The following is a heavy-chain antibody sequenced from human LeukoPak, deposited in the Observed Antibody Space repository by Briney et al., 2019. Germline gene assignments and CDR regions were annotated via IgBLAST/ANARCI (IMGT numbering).Heavy chain of an antibody. CDR2: INPSGGST. CDR3: AGYPNCGGDCAHAFDI. J-gene: IGHJ3*02. CDR1: GYTFTSYY. D-gene: IGHD2-21*02. V-gene: IGHV1-46*01. Sequence: ASVKVSCKASGYTFTSYYMHRVRQAPGQGLEWMGIINPSGGSTSYAQKFQGRVTMTRDTSTSTVYMELSSLRSEDTAVYYCAGYPNCGGDCAHAFDIWSQGTMVTVSS.